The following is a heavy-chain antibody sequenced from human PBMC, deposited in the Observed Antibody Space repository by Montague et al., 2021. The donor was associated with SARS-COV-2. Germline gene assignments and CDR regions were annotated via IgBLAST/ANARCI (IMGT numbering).Heavy chain of an antibody. CDR1: GFTFSTYV. Sequence: LRLSWSASGFTFSTYVMSWVRQAQGGGLEWVAGITSYGGGTYYAGSVRGRFTISRDNSNKTLFLQMNNLRVDDTAVYYCARGGYLQSIDYWGPGILVTVSS. CDR3: ARGGYLQSIDY. CDR2: ITSYGGGT. J-gene: IGHJ4*02. D-gene: IGHD3-10*01. V-gene: IGHV3-23*01.